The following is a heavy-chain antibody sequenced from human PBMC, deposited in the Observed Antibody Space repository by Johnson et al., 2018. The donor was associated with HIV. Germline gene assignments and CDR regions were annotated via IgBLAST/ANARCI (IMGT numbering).Heavy chain of an antibody. V-gene: IGHV3-13*01. J-gene: IGHJ3*02. CDR3: AREGEGYSSSWYDAFDI. D-gene: IGHD6-13*01. CDR2: IGTAGDT. Sequence: VQLVESGGGLVQPGGSLRLSCAASGFTFSSYDMHWVRQATGKGLEWVSAIGTAGDTYYVDSVKGRFTISRDNAKNSLYLQMNSLRAEDTAVYYCAREGEGYSSSWYDAFDIWGQGTMVTVSS. CDR1: GFTFSSYD.